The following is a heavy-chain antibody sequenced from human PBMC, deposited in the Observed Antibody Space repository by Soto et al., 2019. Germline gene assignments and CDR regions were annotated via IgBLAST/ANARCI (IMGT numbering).Heavy chain of an antibody. CDR2: IYHSGST. Sequence: SETLSLTCTVSGGSISSYFWSWIRQPPGKGLEWIGEIYHSGSTNYNPSLKSRVTISVDKSKNQFSLKLSSVTAADTAVYYCASLARYSYGQIQDYWGQGTLVTVSS. V-gene: IGHV4-59*12. D-gene: IGHD5-18*01. CDR1: GGSISSYF. J-gene: IGHJ4*02. CDR3: ASLARYSYGQIQDY.